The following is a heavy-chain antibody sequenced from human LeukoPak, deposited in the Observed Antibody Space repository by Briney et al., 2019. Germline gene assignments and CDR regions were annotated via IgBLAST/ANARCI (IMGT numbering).Heavy chain of an antibody. CDR3: ARDGMAYNAGDYFDY. Sequence: GGSLRLSCAASGFTFSSYGMSWVRQAPGKGLEWVAVISYDGSNKYYADSVKGRFTISRDNSKNTLYLQMNSLRAEDTAVYYCARDGMAYNAGDYFDYWGQGTLVTVSS. J-gene: IGHJ4*02. V-gene: IGHV3-30*03. CDR1: GFTFSSYG. CDR2: ISYDGSNK. D-gene: IGHD5-24*01.